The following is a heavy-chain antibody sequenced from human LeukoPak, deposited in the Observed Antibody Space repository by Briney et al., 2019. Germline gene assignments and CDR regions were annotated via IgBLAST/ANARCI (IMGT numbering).Heavy chain of an antibody. Sequence: GGSLRLSCAASGFTFSSYSMNWVRQAPGKGLEWVSSISSSSYIYYADSVKGRFTISRDNAKNSLYLQMSSLRAEDTAVYYCARDRGDFWSGYYYDYWGQGTLVTVSS. CDR3: ARDRGDFWSGYYYDY. CDR2: ISSSSYI. J-gene: IGHJ4*02. CDR1: GFTFSSYS. D-gene: IGHD3-3*01. V-gene: IGHV3-21*01.